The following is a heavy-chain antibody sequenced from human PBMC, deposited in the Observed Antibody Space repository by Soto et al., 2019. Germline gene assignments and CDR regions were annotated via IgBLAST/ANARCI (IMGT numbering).Heavy chain of an antibody. J-gene: IGHJ5*02. V-gene: IGHV1-69*01. D-gene: IGHD6-13*01. Sequence: QVQLVQSGSEVKMPGSSVKVSCKTSGGTFSRHAINWVRQAPGQGLEWMGGIIPMFGTTNYAQKLKGRVTISADESTGPAYMELSSLRSEAAAVYYCARAAIHGSSWYFWFDPWGQGTLVTVSS. CDR3: ARAAIHGSSWYFWFDP. CDR2: IIPMFGTT. CDR1: GGTFSRHA.